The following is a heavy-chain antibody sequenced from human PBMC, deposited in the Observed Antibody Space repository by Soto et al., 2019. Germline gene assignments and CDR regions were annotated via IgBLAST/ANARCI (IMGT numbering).Heavy chain of an antibody. Sequence: QVQLVQSGAEVKKPGASVKVACRASGYTFTSYGISWVRQAPGQGLEWMGWISPYNGNTNYAQKFQGRVTMTTDSSTSTAYMELRSLRSDDTAVYYCARGRGDTAISLFDYWGQGTLVTVSS. V-gene: IGHV1-18*01. CDR2: ISPYNGNT. J-gene: IGHJ4*02. CDR1: GYTFTSYG. CDR3: ARGRGDTAISLFDY. D-gene: IGHD5-18*01.